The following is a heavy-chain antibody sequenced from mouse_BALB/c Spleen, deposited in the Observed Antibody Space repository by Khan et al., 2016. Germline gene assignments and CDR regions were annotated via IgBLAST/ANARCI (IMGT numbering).Heavy chain of an antibody. CDR1: GYTFTNYG. J-gene: IGHJ2*01. CDR2: INTYTGEP. D-gene: IGHD1-1*01. Sequence: QSQLVQSGPELKKPGETVKISCKASGYTFTNYGMNRVKQAPGKGLQWMGWINTYTGEPTYTDDFKGRFAFSLETSASTAYLQINNLKNEDMATYFCARFRYANYWGQGTTLTVSS. V-gene: IGHV9-1*02. CDR3: ARFRYANY.